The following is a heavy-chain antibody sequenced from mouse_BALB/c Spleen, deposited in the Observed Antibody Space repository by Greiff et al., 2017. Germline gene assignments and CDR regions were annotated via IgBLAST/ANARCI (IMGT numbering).Heavy chain of an antibody. CDR1: GYAFTNYL. Sequence: QVHVKQSGSELVRPGTSVKVSCKASGYAFTNYLIEWVKQRPGQGLEWIGVINPGSGGTNYNEKFKGKATLTADKSSSTAYMQLSSLTSDDSAVYFCARTDYDWFAYWGQGTLVTVSA. V-gene: IGHV1-54*01. J-gene: IGHJ3*01. CDR2: INPGSGGT. D-gene: IGHD2-4*01. CDR3: ARTDYDWFAY.